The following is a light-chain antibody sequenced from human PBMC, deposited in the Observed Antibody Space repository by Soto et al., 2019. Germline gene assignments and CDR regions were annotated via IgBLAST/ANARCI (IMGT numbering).Light chain of an antibody. CDR1: QDIGSW. V-gene: IGKV1D-12*01. CDR2: AAS. Sequence: DFQMTQSPSSVSASVGERVTITCRASQDIGSWFPWYQQKPGKVPKLLIYAASILQSGVPSRFIGSGSGTDFTLTINNLQPEDFATYYCQQAKSFPVSFGQGTRLENK. CDR3: QQAKSFPVS. J-gene: IGKJ5*01.